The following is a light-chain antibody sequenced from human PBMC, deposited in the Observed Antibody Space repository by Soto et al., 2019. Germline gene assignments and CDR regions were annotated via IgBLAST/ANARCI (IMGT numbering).Light chain of an antibody. CDR3: QQYYSTPLT. CDR2: WAS. CDR1: QSVLSSSNNKNY. J-gene: IGKJ4*01. Sequence: DIVMTQSPDSLAVSLGARATINCKSSQSVLSSSNNKNYLAWYQQKPGQPPKLLIYWASTRESGVPDRFSGSGSGADFTLTISSLQAEDVAVYYCQQYYSTPLTFGGGTKVEIK. V-gene: IGKV4-1*01.